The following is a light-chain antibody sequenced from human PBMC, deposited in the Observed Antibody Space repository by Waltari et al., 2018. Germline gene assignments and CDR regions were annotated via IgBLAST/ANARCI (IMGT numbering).Light chain of an antibody. CDR1: TSADYG. V-gene: IGLV2-18*02. CDR3: SSGGMTNFYV. Sequence: QSALTQPPSVSGSPGQSVTISCTGITSADYGVSRYQQPPGTAPKLIIYEVTNRPSGVPDRFSGSKSGNTASLTISGLQAADEAEYYCSSGGMTNFYVFGTGTKVTV. J-gene: IGLJ1*01. CDR2: EVT.